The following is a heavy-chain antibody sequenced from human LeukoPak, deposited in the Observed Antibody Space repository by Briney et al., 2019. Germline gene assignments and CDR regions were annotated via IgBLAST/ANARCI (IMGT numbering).Heavy chain of an antibody. Sequence: SETLSLTCTVSGGSISSYYWSWIRQPPGKGLEWIGYIYYSGSTNYNPSLKSRVTISVDTSKNQFSLKLSSVTAADTAVYYCARDSRRAYCGGDCYRGLNYWGQGTLVTVSS. V-gene: IGHV4-59*01. CDR1: GGSISSYY. D-gene: IGHD2-21*02. J-gene: IGHJ4*02. CDR3: ARDSRRAYCGGDCYRGLNY. CDR2: IYYSGST.